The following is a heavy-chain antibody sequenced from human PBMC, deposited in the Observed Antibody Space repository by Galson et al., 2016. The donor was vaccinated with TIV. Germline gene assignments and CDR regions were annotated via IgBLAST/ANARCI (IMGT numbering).Heavy chain of an antibody. CDR3: ARGRGYYFGSGSSYFDY. J-gene: IGHJ4*02. CDR2: INPIFGTA. V-gene: IGHV1-69*06. Sequence: SVKVSCKASGGTFSNFVISWVRQAPGQGLEWMGRINPIFGTANYAQKFQGRVTITADTSTSTIYMELSSLISEDTAVYYGARGRGYYFGSGSSYFDYGGQGSLVTVSS. D-gene: IGHD3-10*01. CDR1: GGTFSNFV.